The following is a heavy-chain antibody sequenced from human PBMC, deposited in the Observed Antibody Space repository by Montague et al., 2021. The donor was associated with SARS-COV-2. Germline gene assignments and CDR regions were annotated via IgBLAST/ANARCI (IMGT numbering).Heavy chain of an antibody. V-gene: IGHV3-23*01. D-gene: IGHD2-2*01. CDR3: ARDHERVGWPLDS. CDR1: GFIFNDYA. J-gene: IGHJ5*01. CDR2: ISGSGGGT. Sequence: SLRLSCAASGFIFNDYAINWVRQTPGKALEWVSAISGSGGGTYHAESVKGRFTTSRDTSKNTVYLQMNSLRLEDTALYFCARDHERVGWPLDSWGQGTLVIVSS.